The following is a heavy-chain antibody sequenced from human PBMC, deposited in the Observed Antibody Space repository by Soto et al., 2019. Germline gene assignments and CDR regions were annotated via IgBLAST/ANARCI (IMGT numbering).Heavy chain of an antibody. Sequence: ASVKVSCTASGFTLQNYAMAWVRQAPGKGLEWVSTLIGGHYGTAYSYSVKGRFTVSGDNSKNCLYLQMNSLGVEDTAMYFCAKGKSTGDIDWFDPWGQGSLVTVS. CDR1: GFTLQNYA. V-gene: IGHV3-23*01. D-gene: IGHD3-10*01. CDR2: LIGGHYGT. CDR3: AKGKSTGDIDWFDP. J-gene: IGHJ5*02.